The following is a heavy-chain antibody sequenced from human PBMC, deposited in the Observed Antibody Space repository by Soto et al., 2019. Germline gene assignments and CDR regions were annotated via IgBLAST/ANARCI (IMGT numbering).Heavy chain of an antibody. Sequence: EVQLVESGGGLVQPGRSLRLSCAASGFTFVAYAMHWVRQAPGKGLEWVSGISWNSGSIGYADSVKGRFTISRDNAKNSLYLQMNSLRAEDTALYYCAKDAITMVRGVISYYGMDVWGQGTTVTVSS. J-gene: IGHJ6*02. CDR1: GFTFVAYA. V-gene: IGHV3-9*01. D-gene: IGHD3-10*01. CDR2: ISWNSGSI. CDR3: AKDAITMVRGVISYYGMDV.